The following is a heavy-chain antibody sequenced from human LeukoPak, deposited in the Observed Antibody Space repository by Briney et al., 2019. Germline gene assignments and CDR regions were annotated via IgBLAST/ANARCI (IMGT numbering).Heavy chain of an antibody. Sequence: SETLSLTCTVSGGSISSSSYYWGWIRQPPGKGLEWIGSMYYSGSTFYNPSLKSRVTISVDTSKNQFSLKLNSVTAADTAVYYCALGYAPGDFDCWGQGTLVTVSS. J-gene: IGHJ4*02. CDR3: ALGYAPGDFDC. CDR2: MYYSGST. V-gene: IGHV4-39*01. CDR1: GGSISSSSYY. D-gene: IGHD3-16*01.